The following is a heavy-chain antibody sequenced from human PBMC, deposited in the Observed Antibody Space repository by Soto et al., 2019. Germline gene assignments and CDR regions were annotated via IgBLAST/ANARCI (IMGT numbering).Heavy chain of an antibody. CDR2: ISGSGGST. CDR3: AKKNRSGPGVYYFDY. V-gene: IGHV3-23*01. CDR1: GFTFSSYA. J-gene: IGHJ4*02. Sequence: GGSLRLSCAASGFTFSSYAMSWVRQAPGKGLEWVSAISGSGGSTYYADSVKGRFTISRDNSKNTLYLQMNSLRAEDTAVYYCAKKNRSGPGVYYFDYWGQGTLVTVSS. D-gene: IGHD6-19*01.